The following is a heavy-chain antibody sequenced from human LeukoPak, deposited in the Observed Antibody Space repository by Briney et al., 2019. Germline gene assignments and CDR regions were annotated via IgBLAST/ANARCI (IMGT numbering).Heavy chain of an antibody. D-gene: IGHD4-17*01. Sequence: SETLSLTCAVSGYSIRSGYHWGWLRQPPGKGLEWMGIIYHSGNTFYNPSLKSRVTISVDTSKNQFFLNLTSVAAADTAVYYCARVDYGDDSPFDSWGQGTLVTVSS. CDR3: ARVDYGDDSPFDS. CDR2: IYHSGNT. V-gene: IGHV4-38-2*01. CDR1: GYSIRSGYH. J-gene: IGHJ4*02.